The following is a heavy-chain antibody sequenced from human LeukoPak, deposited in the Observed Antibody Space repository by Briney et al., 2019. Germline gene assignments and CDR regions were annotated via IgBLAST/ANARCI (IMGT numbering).Heavy chain of an antibody. CDR3: ARGTYDYVWGSYRYTRGYYFDY. V-gene: IGHV4-34*01. CDR1: GGSFSGYY. D-gene: IGHD3-16*02. J-gene: IGHJ4*02. CDR2: INHSGSN. Sequence: SETLSLTCAVYGGSFSGYYWSWIRQPPGKGLEWIGEINHSGSNNYNPSLKSRVTISVDTSKNQFSLKLSSVTAADTAVYYCARGTYDYVWGSYRYTRGYYFDYWGQGTLVTLSS.